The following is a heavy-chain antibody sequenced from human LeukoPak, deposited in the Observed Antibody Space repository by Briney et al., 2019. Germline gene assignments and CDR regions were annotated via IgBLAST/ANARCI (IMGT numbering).Heavy chain of an antibody. J-gene: IGHJ4*02. D-gene: IGHD3-16*02. CDR2: INHSGST. Sequence: SSETLSLTCAVYGGSFSGYYWSWIRQPPGKGLEWIGEINHSGSTNYNPSLKSRVTISVDTSKNQFSLKLSSVTTADTAVYYCARGRDDYVWGSYRRYYFDYWGQGTLVTVSS. CDR3: ARGRDDYVWGSYRRYYFDY. CDR1: GGSFSGYY. V-gene: IGHV4-34*01.